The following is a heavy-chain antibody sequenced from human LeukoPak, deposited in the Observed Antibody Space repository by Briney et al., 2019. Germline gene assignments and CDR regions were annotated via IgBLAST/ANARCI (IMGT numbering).Heavy chain of an antibody. CDR2: ITRSSSAR. CDR1: GFTFSSYS. CDR3: ATQWELHPAF. Sequence: GSLRLSCAASGFTFSSYSMNWVRQAPGKGLEWVSYITRSSSARYYADAVKGRFTISRDNAKNSLYLQMNSLRAEDTALYYCATQWELHPAFWGQGTLVTVSS. D-gene: IGHD1-26*01. V-gene: IGHV3-48*01. J-gene: IGHJ4*02.